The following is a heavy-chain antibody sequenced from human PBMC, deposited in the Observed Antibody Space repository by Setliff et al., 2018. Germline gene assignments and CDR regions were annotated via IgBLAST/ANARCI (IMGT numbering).Heavy chain of an antibody. J-gene: IGHJ5*02. V-gene: IGHV4-34*01. CDR1: GGTFTYYY. D-gene: IGHD5-18*01. Sequence: SETLSLTCAAYGGTFTYYYWTWIRQSPGKGLEWIGEINHSGSANYSPSLKSRVTISVDTSQNQFSLKLSSVTAADTAVYYCARDKYTYGYFDWFDPWGQGTLVTVSS. CDR3: ARDKYTYGYFDWFDP. CDR2: INHSGSA.